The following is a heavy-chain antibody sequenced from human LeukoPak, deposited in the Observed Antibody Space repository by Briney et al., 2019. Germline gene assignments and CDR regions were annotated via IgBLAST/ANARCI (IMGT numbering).Heavy chain of an antibody. D-gene: IGHD1-26*01. Sequence: GRSLRLSCAASGFGMHWVRQAPGKGLEWVAIIWYDGSNKYYSDSVKGRFTISRDNSKNTLYLQMNSLRAEDTAVYYCARALMGEDNYWGHGALVTVSS. V-gene: IGHV3-33*01. CDR3: ARALMGEDNY. CDR2: IWYDGSNK. CDR1: GFG. J-gene: IGHJ4*01.